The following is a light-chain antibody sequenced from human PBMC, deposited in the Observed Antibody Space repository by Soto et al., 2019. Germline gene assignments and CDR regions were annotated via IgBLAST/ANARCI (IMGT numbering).Light chain of an antibody. J-gene: IGKJ2*01. CDR2: AAS. CDR1: QGISSY. Sequence: AIRMTQSPSSLSASTGDRVTITCRASQGISSYLAWYQQKPGKAPKLLIYAASTLQSGVPSRFSGSGSGTDFTLTISCLQSEDFATYYCQQYYSYPPAFGQVTKLEL. CDR3: QQYYSYPPA. V-gene: IGKV1-8*01.